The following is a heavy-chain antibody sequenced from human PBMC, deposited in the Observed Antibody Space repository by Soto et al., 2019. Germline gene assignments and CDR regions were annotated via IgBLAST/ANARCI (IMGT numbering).Heavy chain of an antibody. CDR2: IYPGDSDT. D-gene: IGHD3-9*01. V-gene: IGHV5-51*01. CDR1: GYDFTTYW. CDR3: SRQENEFLTGYYRYYGMDV. J-gene: IGHJ6*02. Sequence: PGESLKISCKGSGYDFTTYWIGWVRQMPGKGLEWMGIIYPGDSDTRYSPSFQGQVTISADSSISTAYLQWSSLKASDTAMYYCSRQENEFLTGYYRYYGMDVWGQGTTVTVSS.